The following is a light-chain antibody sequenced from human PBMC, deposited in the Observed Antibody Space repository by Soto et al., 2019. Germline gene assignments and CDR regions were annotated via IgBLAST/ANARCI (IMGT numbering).Light chain of an antibody. CDR3: SSYAGSTTLV. CDR1: TSDVGDYNY. Sequence: QSALTQPASVSGSPGQSITISCTGATSDVGDYNYVSWYQHHPGRAPKLLIYDVSYRPSGVSNRFSGSKSGNTASLTISGLQDEDDADYYCSSYAGSTTLVFGGGTKVTVL. V-gene: IGLV2-14*03. CDR2: DVS. J-gene: IGLJ3*02.